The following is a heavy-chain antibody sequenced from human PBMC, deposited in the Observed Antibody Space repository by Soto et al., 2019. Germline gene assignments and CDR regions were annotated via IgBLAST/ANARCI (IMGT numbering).Heavy chain of an antibody. D-gene: IGHD1-1*01. CDR2: ISAYNGNT. CDR3: ARGGDWNDHALCDYYYGMDV. V-gene: IGHV1-18*04. J-gene: IGHJ6*02. Sequence: ASVKVSCKASGYTFTSYGISWVRQAPGQGLEWMGWISAYNGNTNYAQKLQGRVTMTTDTSTSTAYMELRSLRSDDTAVYYCARGGDWNDHALCDYYYGMDVWGQGTTVTVSS. CDR1: GYTFTSYG.